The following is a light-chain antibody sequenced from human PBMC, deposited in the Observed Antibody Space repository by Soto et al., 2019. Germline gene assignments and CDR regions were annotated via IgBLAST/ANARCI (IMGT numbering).Light chain of an antibody. Sequence: QSVLTQPRSVSGSPGQSVTISCTGTSSDVGNYNYVSWYQQYPGKAPKLMIFDVTKRPSGVPDRFSGSKSGDTASLTISGLQAEDEADYYCCSYAGSYIYVFGTGTKVTVL. V-gene: IGLV2-11*01. CDR2: DVT. CDR1: SSDVGNYNY. CDR3: CSYAGSYIYV. J-gene: IGLJ1*01.